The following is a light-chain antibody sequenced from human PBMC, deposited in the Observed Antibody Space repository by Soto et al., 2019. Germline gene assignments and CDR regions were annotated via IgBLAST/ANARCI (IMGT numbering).Light chain of an antibody. CDR1: NSDVGSYNL. Sequence: QSALTQPASVSGSPGQSITISCTGTNSDVGSYNLVSWYQQHPGKAPKVIIYEVSERPSGVSDRFSGSKSGNTASLMISGLQAEDEADYYCCSYAGSSTQSYVFGSGTSSPS. V-gene: IGLV2-23*02. CDR2: EVS. J-gene: IGLJ1*01. CDR3: CSYAGSSTQSYV.